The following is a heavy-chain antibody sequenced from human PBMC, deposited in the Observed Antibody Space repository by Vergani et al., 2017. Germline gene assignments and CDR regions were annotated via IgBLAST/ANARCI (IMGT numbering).Heavy chain of an antibody. D-gene: IGHD2-21*02. J-gene: IGHJ6*03. V-gene: IGHV1-69*01. CDR3: ARGIICGGDCYRYYCYYYMDV. CDR1: GGTFSSYA. Sequence: QVQLVQSGAEVKKPGSSVKVSCKASGGTFSSYAISWVRQAPGQGLEWMGGIIPIFGTANYAQKFQGRVTITADESTITSYMERSSLRSEDTAVYYCARGIICGGDCYRYYCYYYMDVWGKGTTVTVSS. CDR2: IIPIFGTA.